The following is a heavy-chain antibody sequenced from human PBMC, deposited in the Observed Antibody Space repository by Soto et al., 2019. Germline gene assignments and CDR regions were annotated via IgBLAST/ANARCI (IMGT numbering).Heavy chain of an antibody. D-gene: IGHD3-16*01. J-gene: IGHJ6*02. CDR2: IVPRFGSP. Sequence: QVQLVQSGAEMRKPGSSLRVSCKASGGTFSDYAFSWVRQAPGQGLEWMGGIVPRFGSPNFAQKFGGRVTITADTSSSTVYMALSSLRFDDTAVYFGARERIQLRLGKYSFNGMDVWGQGTTIIVSS. CDR3: ARERIQLRLGKYSFNGMDV. CDR1: GGTFSDYA. V-gene: IGHV1-69*06.